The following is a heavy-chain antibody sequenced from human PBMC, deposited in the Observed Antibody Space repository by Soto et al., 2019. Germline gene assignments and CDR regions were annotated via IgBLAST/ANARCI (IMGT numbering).Heavy chain of an antibody. D-gene: IGHD3-16*01. Sequence: PGGSLRLSCAASGFPFNTYWMHWVRQAPGEGLVWVSRINAVGSGTTYADSVKGRFTVSRDNANNMLYLQMNSLRAEDTAVYYCALLSLGFDPWGQGTLVTVSS. J-gene: IGHJ5*02. CDR2: INAVGSGT. CDR3: ALLSLGFDP. V-gene: IGHV3-74*01. CDR1: GFPFNTYW.